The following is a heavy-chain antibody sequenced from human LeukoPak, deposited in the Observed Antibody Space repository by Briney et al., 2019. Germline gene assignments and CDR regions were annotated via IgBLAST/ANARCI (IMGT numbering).Heavy chain of an antibody. D-gene: IGHD4-17*01. CDR3: ARVRFTSDYGGNSGGPNFDY. V-gene: IGHV4-34*01. Sequence: SETLSLTCAVYGGSFSGYYWSRIRQPPGKGLEWIGEINHSGSTNYNPSLKSRVTISVDTSKNQFSLKLSSVTAADTAVYYCARVRFTSDYGGNSGGPNFDYWGQGTLVTVSS. CDR2: INHSGST. CDR1: GGSFSGYY. J-gene: IGHJ4*02.